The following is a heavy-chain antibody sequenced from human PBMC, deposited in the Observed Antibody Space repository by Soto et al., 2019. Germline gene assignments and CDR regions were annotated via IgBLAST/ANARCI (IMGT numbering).Heavy chain of an antibody. CDR2: VTHSGTA. Sequence: SETLSLICAVSGGSIDSGALSLSWIRQPPGKGLEWIGYVTHSGTAYYIPSLNGRLTLSVDSSQTQFSLKLTSVTAADSAFYYCARIHWAQSSLDYWGRGILVTVSS. V-gene: IGHV4-30-2*01. CDR1: GGSIDSGALS. CDR3: ARIHWAQSSLDY. J-gene: IGHJ4*02. D-gene: IGHD6-19*01.